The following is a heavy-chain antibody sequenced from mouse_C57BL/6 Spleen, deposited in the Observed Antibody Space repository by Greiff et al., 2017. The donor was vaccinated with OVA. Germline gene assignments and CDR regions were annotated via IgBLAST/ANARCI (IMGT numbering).Heavy chain of an antibody. CDR3: TRNWAYYFDY. CDR1: GYTFTDYE. V-gene: IGHV1-15*01. D-gene: IGHD4-1*01. Sequence: VQLQQSGAELVRPGASVTLSCKASGYTFTDYEMHWVKQTPVHGLEWIGAIDPETGGTAYNQKFKGKAILTADKSSSTAYMELRSLTSEDSAVYYCTRNWAYYFDYWGQGTTLTVS. CDR2: IDPETGGT. J-gene: IGHJ2*01.